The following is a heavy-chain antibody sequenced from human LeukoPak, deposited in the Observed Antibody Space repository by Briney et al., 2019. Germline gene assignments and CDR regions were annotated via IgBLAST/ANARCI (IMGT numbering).Heavy chain of an antibody. Sequence: SETLSLTCTVSGGSVSSGSYYWSWIRQPRGKGLEWIGYIYYSGSTNYNPSLKSRVTISVDTSKNQFSLKLSSVTAADTAVYYCAREVREQWLVRSYWGQGTLVTVSS. CDR1: GGSVSSGSYY. CDR2: IYYSGST. CDR3: AREVREQWLVRSY. J-gene: IGHJ4*02. D-gene: IGHD6-19*01. V-gene: IGHV4-61*01.